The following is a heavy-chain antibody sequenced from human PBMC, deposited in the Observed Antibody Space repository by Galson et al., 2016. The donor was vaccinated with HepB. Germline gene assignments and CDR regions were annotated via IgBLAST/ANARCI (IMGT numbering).Heavy chain of an antibody. CDR2: ISFDGSNR. D-gene: IGHD4-23*01. J-gene: IGHJ4*02. CDR3: ARGEIGTTLD. Sequence: SLRLSCAASGFTFYTFTMHWVRQSPGKGPECVAAISFDGSNRHYADSVRGRFTISRDNPRNTLYLQMDSLTTEDTAAYYCARGEIGTTLDWGQGALVTVSS. CDR1: GFTFYTFT. V-gene: IGHV3-30-3*01.